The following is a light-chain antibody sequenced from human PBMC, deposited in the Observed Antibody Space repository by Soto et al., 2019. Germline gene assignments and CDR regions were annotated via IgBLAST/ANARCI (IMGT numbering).Light chain of an antibody. Sequence: HSALTQPASVSGSPGRSITISCTGTSSDVGGYNYVSWYQQHPGKAPKLMIYEVSNRPSGVSDRFSGSRSGNTASLTISGLQAEDESDYYCISYTSSSTWVFGGGTKVTVL. J-gene: IGLJ3*02. V-gene: IGLV2-14*01. CDR3: ISYTSSSTWV. CDR1: SSDVGGYNY. CDR2: EVS.